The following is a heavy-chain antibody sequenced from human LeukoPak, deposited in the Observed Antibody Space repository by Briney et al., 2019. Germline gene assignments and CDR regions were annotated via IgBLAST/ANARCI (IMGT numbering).Heavy chain of an antibody. V-gene: IGHV3-43*02. D-gene: IGHD5-18*01. CDR3: AKAKIQLSMLDAFDI. Sequence: GGSLRLSCAASGFTFSSYGMHWVRQAPGKGLEWVSLISGDGGSTYYADSVKGRFTISRDNSKNSLYLQMNSLRTEDTALYYCAKAKIQLSMLDAFDIWGQGTMVTVSS. J-gene: IGHJ3*02. CDR1: GFTFSSYG. CDR2: ISGDGGST.